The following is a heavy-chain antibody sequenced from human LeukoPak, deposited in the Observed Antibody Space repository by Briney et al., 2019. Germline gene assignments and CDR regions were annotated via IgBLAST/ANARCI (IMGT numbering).Heavy chain of an antibody. Sequence: ASVKVSCKTSGYSFTDYYMHWVRQAPGQGLEWMGWINPDSGGTSSAQKFQGRVTMTRDTPITTVYMEVSWLTSDDTAIYYCARADRLDGGPYLIGPWGQGTLVTVSS. J-gene: IGHJ5*02. CDR2: INPDSGGT. CDR3: ARADRLDGGPYLIGP. V-gene: IGHV1-2*02. D-gene: IGHD2-21*01. CDR1: GYSFTDYY.